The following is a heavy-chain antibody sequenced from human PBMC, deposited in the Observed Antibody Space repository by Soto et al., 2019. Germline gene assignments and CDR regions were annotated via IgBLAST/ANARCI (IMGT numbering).Heavy chain of an antibody. V-gene: IGHV1-69*12. D-gene: IGHD3-3*01. CDR1: GGTFSSYA. CDR3: ASQVWRSAGDYYYYGMDV. Sequence: QVQLVQSGAEVKKPGSSVKVSCKASGGTFSSYAISWVRQAPGQGLEWMGGIIPIFGTANYAQKFQGRVTITADESTSTAYMEMSSLRSEDTAVYYLASQVWRSAGDYYYYGMDVWGQGTTVTVSS. CDR2: IIPIFGTA. J-gene: IGHJ6*02.